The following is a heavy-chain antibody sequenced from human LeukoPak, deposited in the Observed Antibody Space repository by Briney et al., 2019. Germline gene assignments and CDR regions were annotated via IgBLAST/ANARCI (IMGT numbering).Heavy chain of an antibody. D-gene: IGHD2-21*02. CDR3: ARHGDLLSPFQT. V-gene: IGHV4-59*08. J-gene: IGHJ5*01. CDR1: GGSISSYY. CDR2: IYYSKSN. Sequence: SVTLSLTCTVSGGSISSYYWSWIRQPPGKGLEWIGYIYYSKSNNYNPSLKSRVTISGDTSMNQISLKLNSVTAADTAMYYCARHGDLLSPFQTWGQGTLVT.